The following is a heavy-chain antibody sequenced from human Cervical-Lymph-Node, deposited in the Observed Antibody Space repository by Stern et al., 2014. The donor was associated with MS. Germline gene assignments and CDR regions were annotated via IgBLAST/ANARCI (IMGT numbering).Heavy chain of an antibody. D-gene: IGHD6-19*01. V-gene: IGHV3-30*18. Sequence: DQLVESGGGVVQPGRSLRISCAGSGFTFSTYGMHWVRQAPGKGLEWVALISYDGKNEEYVDSVKGRFTISRDNSKNTLYLQMNSLRAEDTAVYYCAKDRGSGWSLDYWGQGTRVTVS. J-gene: IGHJ4*02. CDR2: ISYDGKNE. CDR1: GFTFSTYG. CDR3: AKDRGSGWSLDY.